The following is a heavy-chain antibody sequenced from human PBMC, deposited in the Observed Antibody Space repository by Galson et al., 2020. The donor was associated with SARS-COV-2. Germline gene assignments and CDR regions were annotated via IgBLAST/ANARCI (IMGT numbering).Heavy chain of an antibody. V-gene: IGHV4-31*03. CDR2: ISYSGTT. CDR1: GGSISASNFY. J-gene: IGHJ6*03. Sequence: SQTLSLTCPVAGGSISASNFYWRWIRQHPGKGLEWIGDISYSGTTNYNPSLKSRAIISLDTSKNQLSLKVASVTAADTATYYCARDYRFTIFLESYYYMDVWGKGTTVIVSS. D-gene: IGHD3-10*01. CDR3: ARDYRFTIFLESYYYMDV.